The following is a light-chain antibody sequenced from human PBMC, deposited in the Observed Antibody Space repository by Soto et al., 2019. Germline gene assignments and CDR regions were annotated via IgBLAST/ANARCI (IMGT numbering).Light chain of an antibody. V-gene: IGKV2-28*01. CDR2: LGS. CDR3: AQGLATPFT. Sequence: EIVLTQSPLSQPVTPGEPASISCRSSRNLLHSNGYYYLDWYLQKPGQSPQLLIYLGSNRASGVPDRFSGSGSGTDFTLTISRVEAEDVGVYFCAQGLATPFTFGGGTKVEIK. J-gene: IGKJ4*01. CDR1: RNLLHSNGYYY.